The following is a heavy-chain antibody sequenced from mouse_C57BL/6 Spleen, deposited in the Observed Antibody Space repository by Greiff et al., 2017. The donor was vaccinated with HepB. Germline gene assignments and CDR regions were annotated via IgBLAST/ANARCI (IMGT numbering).Heavy chain of an antibody. D-gene: IGHD2-1*01. J-gene: IGHJ2*01. Sequence: VNVVESGAELVKPGASVKISCKASGYAFSSYWMNWVKQRPGKGLEWIGQIYPGDGDTNYNGKFKGKATLTADKSSSTAYMQLSSLTSEDSAVYFCARGVYYGNPKDYWGQGTTLTVSS. CDR3: ARGVYYGNPKDY. CDR1: GYAFSSYW. CDR2: IYPGDGDT. V-gene: IGHV1-80*01.